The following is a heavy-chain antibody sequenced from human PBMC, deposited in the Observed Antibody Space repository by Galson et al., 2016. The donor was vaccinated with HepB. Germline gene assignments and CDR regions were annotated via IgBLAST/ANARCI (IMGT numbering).Heavy chain of an antibody. Sequence: SVKVSCKASGGTFSNYAFSWVRQAPGQGLEWMGGIIAVFRIGNYAQKFQGRVKITADDSTSTAYMELSSLRSEDTAVHYCAREFPGSARGTHDAFDIWGQGTMVTVSP. V-gene: IGHV1-69*13. CDR1: GGTFSNYA. J-gene: IGHJ3*02. D-gene: IGHD6-13*01. CDR2: IIAVFRIG. CDR3: AREFPGSARGTHDAFDI.